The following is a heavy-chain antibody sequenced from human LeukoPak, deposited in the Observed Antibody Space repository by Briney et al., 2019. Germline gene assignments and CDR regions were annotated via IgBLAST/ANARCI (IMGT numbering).Heavy chain of an antibody. CDR1: GYSFSSHW. D-gene: IGHD3-16*01. J-gene: IGHJ4*02. V-gene: IGHV5-51*01. CDR3: ARQDGDYFDY. CDR2: IYPGDSDT. Sequence: GESLQISCKGSGYSFSSHWIGWVRQMRGKGLEWMGIIYPGDSDTRYSPSFQGQVTISADKSISTAYLQWSSLKASDTAMYYCARQDGDYFDYWGQGTLVTVSS.